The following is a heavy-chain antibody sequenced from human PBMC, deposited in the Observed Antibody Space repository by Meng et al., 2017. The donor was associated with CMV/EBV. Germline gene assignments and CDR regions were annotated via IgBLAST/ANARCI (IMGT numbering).Heavy chain of an antibody. V-gene: IGHV1-46*01. CDR1: GYTFTSYY. CDR2: INPSGGST. CDR3: ARGFSHSSGWPGNFDY. Sequence: SVKVSCKASGYTFTSYYMHWVRQAPGQGLEWMGIINPSGGSTSYAQKFQGRVTMTRDTSTNTVYMELSSLRSEDTAVYYCARGFSHSSGWPGNFDYWGQGTLVTVSS. J-gene: IGHJ4*02. D-gene: IGHD6-19*01.